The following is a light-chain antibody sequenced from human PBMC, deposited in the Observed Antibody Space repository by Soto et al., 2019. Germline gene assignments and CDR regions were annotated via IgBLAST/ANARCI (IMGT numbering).Light chain of an antibody. Sequence: QSVLTQPPSVSAAPGQKVTISCSGSSSNIGNNYVPWYQQLPGTAPKLLIYDNNKRPSGIPDRFSGSKSGTSATLGITGLQTGGEADYYCGTWDSSLSAYYVFGTGTKVTVL. CDR2: DNN. J-gene: IGLJ1*01. CDR3: GTWDSSLSAYYV. V-gene: IGLV1-51*01. CDR1: SSNIGNNY.